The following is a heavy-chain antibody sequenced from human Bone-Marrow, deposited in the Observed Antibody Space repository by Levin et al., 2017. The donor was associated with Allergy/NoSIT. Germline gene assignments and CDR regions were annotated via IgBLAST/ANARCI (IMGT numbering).Heavy chain of an antibody. CDR3: AKDSAITRAGTSGTYFDS. Sequence: GESLKISCAASGFTFDDYTMHWVRQVPGKGLEWVSLISWDSVSTHYADSVKGRFTISRDDSKNSLYLQMNSLRSEDSALYYCAKDSAITRAGTSGTYFDSWGQGTLVTVSS. V-gene: IGHV3-43*01. J-gene: IGHJ4*02. D-gene: IGHD6-19*01. CDR1: GFTFDDYT. CDR2: ISWDSVST.